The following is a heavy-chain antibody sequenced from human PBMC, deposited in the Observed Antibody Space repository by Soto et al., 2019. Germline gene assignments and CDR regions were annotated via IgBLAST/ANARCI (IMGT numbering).Heavy chain of an antibody. CDR1: GDSYSISTYS. D-gene: IGHD6-19*01. J-gene: IGHJ5*02. V-gene: IGHV4-30-2*01. CDR3: AGMPYTSGLRFDP. Sequence: SETLSLTCTLSGDSYSISTYSWSWIRQPPGKALQWIGFIYQSGVTSYNPSLASRVSISLDRSNNQCSLKLKSVTAADTAVYFCAGMPYTSGLRFDPWGPGTLVTVSS. CDR2: IYQSGVT.